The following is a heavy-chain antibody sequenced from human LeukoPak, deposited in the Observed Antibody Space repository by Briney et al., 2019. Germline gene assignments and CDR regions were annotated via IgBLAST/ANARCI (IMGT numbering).Heavy chain of an antibody. CDR2: IYDSGST. CDR1: GGSISSGGYY. CDR3: ARGPVRDDFWSGSLPDYSDY. V-gene: IGHV4-31*03. D-gene: IGHD3-3*01. J-gene: IGHJ4*02. Sequence: SETLSLTCTVSGGSISSGGYYWSWIRQHPGKGLEWIGYIYDSGSTYYDPSLKSRVTISVDTAKNQFSLTLSSVTAADTAVYYCARGPVRDDFWSGSLPDYSDYWGQGTLVTVSS.